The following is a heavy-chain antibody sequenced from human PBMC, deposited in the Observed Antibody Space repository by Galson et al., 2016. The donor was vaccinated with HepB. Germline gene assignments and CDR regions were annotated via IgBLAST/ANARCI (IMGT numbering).Heavy chain of an antibody. CDR2: IRHDGGTQ. D-gene: IGHD1-1*01. CDR1: GFSFSSYW. CDR3: ARVMNDNDVGDY. Sequence: SLRLSCAASGFSFSSYWMSWVRQAPGKGLQWVANIRHDGGTQNYVHSVAGRFAISRDNAKNSLYLQMGSLRAEDEAVYYCARVMNDNDVGDYWGQGTLVTVST. J-gene: IGHJ4*02. V-gene: IGHV3-7*03.